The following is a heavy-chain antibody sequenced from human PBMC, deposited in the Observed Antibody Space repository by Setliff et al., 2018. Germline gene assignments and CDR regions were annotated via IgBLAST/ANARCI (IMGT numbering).Heavy chain of an antibody. J-gene: IGHJ4*02. CDR3: ARGLHSGTYWGTRPLGLDY. Sequence: SETLSLTCRVSGGSISSGNYYWGLIRQPPGKGLEWVATIYYSGSTYSNPSLKSRLIISVDAPDNQFSVKLSSVTAADTAVYYCARGLHSGTYWGTRPLGLDYWGQGSLVTSPQ. D-gene: IGHD1-26*01. V-gene: IGHV4-39*01. CDR2: IYYSGST. CDR1: GGSISSGNYY.